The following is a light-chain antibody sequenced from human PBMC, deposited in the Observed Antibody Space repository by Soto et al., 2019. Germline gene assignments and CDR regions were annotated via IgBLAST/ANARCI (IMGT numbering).Light chain of an antibody. CDR3: ASWDDRLGAFI. Sequence: QPVLTQPPSVSGAPGQRVTISCTGSSSNIGAGYDVHWYQQLPGTAPKLLIYGNINRPSGVPDRFSGSKSGTSASLAITGLQAEDEADYYCASWDDRLGAFIFGGGTQLTVL. CDR1: SSNIGAGYD. V-gene: IGLV1-40*01. CDR2: GNI. J-gene: IGLJ2*01.